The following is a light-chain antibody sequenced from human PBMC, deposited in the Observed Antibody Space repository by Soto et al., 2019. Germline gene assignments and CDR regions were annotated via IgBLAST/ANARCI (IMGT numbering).Light chain of an antibody. CDR3: QHYGSLPLT. V-gene: IGKV3-20*01. J-gene: IGKJ4*01. CDR2: GGS. Sequence: EIVLTQSPGTLSLSPGERATLSCRASQRVTSTDLAWYQQKPGQAPRLLIYGGSSRATGIPDRLSGSGSGTDFTLTISRLEPEDFAVYFCQHYGSLPLTFGGGTQVEIK. CDR1: QRVTSTD.